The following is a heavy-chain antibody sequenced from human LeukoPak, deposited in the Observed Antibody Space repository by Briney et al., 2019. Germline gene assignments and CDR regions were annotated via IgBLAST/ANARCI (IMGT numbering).Heavy chain of an antibody. CDR3: ARSTMIVGGSRVFFDY. J-gene: IGHJ4*02. CDR1: GGSISSSSYY. V-gene: IGHV4-39*01. D-gene: IGHD3-22*01. CDR2: IYYSGST. Sequence: SETLSLTCTVSGGSISSSSYYWGWIRQPPGKGLEWIGSIYYSGSTYYNPSLKSRVTISVDTSKNQFSLKLSSVTAADTAVYYCARSTMIVGGSRVFFDYWGQGTLVTVSS.